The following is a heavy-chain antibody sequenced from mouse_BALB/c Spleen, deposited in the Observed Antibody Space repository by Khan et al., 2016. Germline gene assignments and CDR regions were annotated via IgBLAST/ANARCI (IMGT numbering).Heavy chain of an antibody. CDR2: INPDSSTI. V-gene: IGHV4-1*02. CDR3: ARRGYYFSMDY. J-gene: IGHJ4*01. D-gene: IGHD1-1*01. Sequence: EVKRLESGGGLVQPGGSLKLSCAASGFDFSRYWMSWVRQAPGKGLEWIGEINPDSSTINYMPSLKDKFIISRDNAKNTLYLQMSKVRSEDTALYYCARRGYYFSMDYWGQGTSVTVSS. CDR1: GFDFSRYW.